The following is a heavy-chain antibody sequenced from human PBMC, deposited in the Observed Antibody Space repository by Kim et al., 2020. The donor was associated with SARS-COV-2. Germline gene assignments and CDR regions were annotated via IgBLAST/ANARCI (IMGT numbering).Heavy chain of an antibody. D-gene: IGHD3-10*01. CDR3: ARDPTYYYGSGSLDY. Sequence: QKFQGRVTITANESTSTAYMELSSLRSEDTAVYYCARDPTYYYGSGSLDYWGQGTLVTVSS. V-gene: IGHV1-69*01. J-gene: IGHJ4*02.